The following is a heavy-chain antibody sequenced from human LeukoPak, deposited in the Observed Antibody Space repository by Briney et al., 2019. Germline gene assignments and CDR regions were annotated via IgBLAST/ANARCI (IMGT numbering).Heavy chain of an antibody. CDR2: ISAYNGNT. CDR3: ARDLSEIWPLDY. D-gene: IGHD2/OR15-2a*01. CDR1: GYTFTSYG. V-gene: IGHV1-18*01. J-gene: IGHJ4*02. Sequence: ASVKVSCKASGYTFTSYGISWVRQAPGQGLEWMGWISAYNGNTNYAQKLQGRVTMTTDTSTSTAYMEPRSLRSDDTAVYYCARDLSEIWPLDYWGQGTLVTVSS.